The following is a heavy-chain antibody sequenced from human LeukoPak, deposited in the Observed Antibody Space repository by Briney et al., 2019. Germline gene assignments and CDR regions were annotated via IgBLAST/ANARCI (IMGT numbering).Heavy chain of an antibody. CDR1: GGSFSGYY. J-gene: IGHJ4*02. D-gene: IGHD6-19*01. Sequence: PSETLSLTCAVYGGSFSGYYWSWIRQPPGKGLEWIGEINHSGSTNYNPSLKSRVTISVDTSKNQFSLKLSSVTAADTAVYYCARFRGKYSSGWLDYWGQGTLVTVSS. CDR3: ARFRGKYSSGWLDY. V-gene: IGHV4-34*01. CDR2: INHSGST.